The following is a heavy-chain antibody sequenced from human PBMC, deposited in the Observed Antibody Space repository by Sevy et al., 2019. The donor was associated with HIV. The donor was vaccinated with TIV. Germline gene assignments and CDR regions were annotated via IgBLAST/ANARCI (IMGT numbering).Heavy chain of an antibody. CDR1: GFTFSSYS. CDR2: ISSSSSTI. J-gene: IGHJ5*02. CDR3: ARDPYGNIWGSYRAGLFDP. D-gene: IGHD3-16*02. Sequence: GGSLRLSCAASGFTFSSYSMNWVRQAPGKGLEWVSYISSSSSTIYYADSVKGRFTISRDNAKNSLYLQMNSLRAEETAVYYCARDPYGNIWGSYRAGLFDPWGQGTLVTVSS. V-gene: IGHV3-48*01.